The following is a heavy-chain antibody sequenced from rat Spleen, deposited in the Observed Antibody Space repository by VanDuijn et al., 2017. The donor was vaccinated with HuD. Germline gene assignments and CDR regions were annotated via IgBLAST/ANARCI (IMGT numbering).Heavy chain of an antibody. CDR1: GFTFSNYY. D-gene: IGHD1-11*01. V-gene: IGHV5-25*01. Sequence: EVQLVESGGGLVQPGRSMKLSCAASGFTFSNYYMAWVRQAPTKGLEWVASITNTGGSTYYPDSVKGRFTISRDNAKSTLYLQMDSLRSEDTATYYCATDQGYGGYSAYWYFDFWGPGTMVTVSS. CDR3: ATDQGYGGYSAYWYFDF. CDR2: ITNTGGST. J-gene: IGHJ1*01.